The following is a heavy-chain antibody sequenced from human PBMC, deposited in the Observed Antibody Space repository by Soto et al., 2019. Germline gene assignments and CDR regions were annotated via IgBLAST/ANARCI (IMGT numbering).Heavy chain of an antibody. Sequence: QVQLVESGGGVVQPGKSLRLSCAAAGFAFSRDGMHWVRQAPGKGLEWVAVISFDGIDKYYPDSVKGRFTIFRDNSKNTVDLQMNSLRPEDMVLDYCAKPGGADIPFGSWGQGTLVTVSS. CDR1: GFAFSRDG. CDR2: ISFDGIDK. V-gene: IGHV3-30*18. CDR3: AKPGGADIPFGS. D-gene: IGHD3-9*01. J-gene: IGHJ4*02.